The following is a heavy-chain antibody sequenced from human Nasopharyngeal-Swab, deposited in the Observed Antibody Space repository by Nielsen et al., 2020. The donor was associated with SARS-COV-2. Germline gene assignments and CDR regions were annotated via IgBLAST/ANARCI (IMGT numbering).Heavy chain of an antibody. V-gene: IGHV1-46*01. Sequence: ASVKVSCKSSGYTFTNYYIHWVRQAPGQGLEWVGIIHPSGGSTTYAQKFQGRVTITADESTSTAYMELSSLRSEDTAVYYCARSFREYSSGPRDYYNYMDVWGKGTTVTVSS. J-gene: IGHJ6*03. CDR1: GYTFTNYY. CDR3: ARSFREYSSGPRDYYNYMDV. D-gene: IGHD5-18*01. CDR2: IHPSGGST.